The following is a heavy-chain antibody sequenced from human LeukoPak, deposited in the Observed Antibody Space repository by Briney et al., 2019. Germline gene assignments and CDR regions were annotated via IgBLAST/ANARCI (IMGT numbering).Heavy chain of an antibody. Sequence: GSLRLSCAVYGGSFSGYYWSWIRQPPGKGLEWIGEINHSGSTNYNPSLKSRVTISVDTSKNQFSLKLSSVTAADTAVYYCARGDSGWYTKDAFDIWGQGTMVTVSS. J-gene: IGHJ3*02. V-gene: IGHV4-34*01. CDR2: INHSGST. CDR3: ARGDSGWYTKDAFDI. D-gene: IGHD6-19*01. CDR1: GGSFSGYY.